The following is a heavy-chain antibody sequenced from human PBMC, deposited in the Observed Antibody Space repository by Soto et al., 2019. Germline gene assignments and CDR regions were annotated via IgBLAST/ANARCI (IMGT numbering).Heavy chain of an antibody. D-gene: IGHD3-10*01. CDR2: IYYSGST. J-gene: IGHJ5*02. V-gene: IGHV4-31*03. Sequence: SETLSLTCTVSGGSISSGGYYWSWIRQHPGKGLEWIGYIYYSGSTYYNPSLKSRVTISVDTSKNQFSLKLSSVTAADTAVYYCARERSYYNAPYNWFDPWGRGTLVTVSS. CDR3: ARERSYYNAPYNWFDP. CDR1: GGSISSGGYY.